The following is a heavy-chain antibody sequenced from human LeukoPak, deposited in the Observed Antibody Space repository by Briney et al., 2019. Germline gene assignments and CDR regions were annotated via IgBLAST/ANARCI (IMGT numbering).Heavy chain of an antibody. J-gene: IGHJ4*02. CDR1: GGSISSYY. D-gene: IGHD1-14*01. CDR3: ARTGRGDFDS. CDR2: FYYSGST. Sequence: SETLSLTCTVSGGSISSYYWSWIRQPPGKGLEWIGYFYYSGSTNYNPSLKSRVTISVDTSKNQFSLKLSSVTAADTAVYYCARTGRGDFDSWGPGTLVTVSS. V-gene: IGHV4-59*08.